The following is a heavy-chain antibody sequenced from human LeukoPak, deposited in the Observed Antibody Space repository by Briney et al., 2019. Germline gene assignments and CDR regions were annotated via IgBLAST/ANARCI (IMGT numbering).Heavy chain of an antibody. CDR3: ARGYCSSSRFDS. Sequence: PGASLRLSCAASGFPFSNYWMHWVRQAPGKGLVWVSRVNSDGSTTNYADSVKGRFTISRDNAENTLYMRMNSLRPEDTAVYYCARGYCSSSRFDSWGQGTLVTVPS. CDR1: GFPFSNYW. V-gene: IGHV3-74*01. J-gene: IGHJ4*02. CDR2: VNSDGSTT. D-gene: IGHD6-13*01.